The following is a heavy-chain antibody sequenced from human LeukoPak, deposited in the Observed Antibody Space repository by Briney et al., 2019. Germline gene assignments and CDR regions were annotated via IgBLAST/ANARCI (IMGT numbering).Heavy chain of an antibody. CDR3: AKGGFSAPIDS. J-gene: IGHJ4*02. CDR1: GFTFSSYA. CDR2: MSDSGGST. Sequence: GGSLRLSCAASGFTFSSYAMTWVRQAPGKGLEWVSVMSDSGGSTYYADSVKGRFSIFRDNSKNRLSLQMNSLRSEDTAVYYCAKGGFSAPIDSWGQGTLVTVSS. D-gene: IGHD3-10*01. V-gene: IGHV3-23*01.